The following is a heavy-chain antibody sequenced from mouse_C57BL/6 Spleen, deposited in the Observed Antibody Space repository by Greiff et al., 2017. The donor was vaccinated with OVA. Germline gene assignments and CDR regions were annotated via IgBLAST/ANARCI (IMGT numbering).Heavy chain of an antibody. CDR2: IWSGGST. J-gene: IGHJ4*01. V-gene: IGHV2-2*01. D-gene: IGHD2-1*01. Sequence: VQLQQSGPGLVQPSQSLSITCTVSGFSLTSYGVHWVRQSPGKGLEWLGVIWSGGSTDNNAAFISRLSISKDNSKSQVFFKMNSLQADDTAIYYCTRRYGNYEEAMDYWGQGTSVTVST. CDR1: GFSLTSYG. CDR3: TRRYGNYEEAMDY.